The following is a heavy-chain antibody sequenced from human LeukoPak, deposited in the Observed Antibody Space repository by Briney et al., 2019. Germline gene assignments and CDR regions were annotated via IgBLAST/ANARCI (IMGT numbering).Heavy chain of an antibody. V-gene: IGHV4-4*07. CDR1: GGSISSYS. CDR3: ARDTWEGSGSYWAD. Sequence: SETLSLTCPVSGGSISSYSWSWIRRPAGKGLDWIGRIYSSGITNYSPSLKSRVTMSVDTSKNQFALKLTSVTAADTAVYYCARDTWEGSGSYWADWGQGTLVTVSS. CDR2: IYSSGIT. D-gene: IGHD3-10*01. J-gene: IGHJ4*02.